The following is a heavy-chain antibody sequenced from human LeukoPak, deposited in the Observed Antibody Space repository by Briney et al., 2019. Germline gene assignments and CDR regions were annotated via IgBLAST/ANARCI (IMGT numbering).Heavy chain of an antibody. Sequence: GGSLRLSCAASGFTFNNYAIHWVRQAPGKGLEWVAVISYDGSNKYYADSVKGRFTISRDNSKNTLYLQMNSLRAEDTAVYYCARDHYYDSSGYRDYWGQGTLVTVSS. V-gene: IGHV3-30*14. CDR1: GFTFNNYA. CDR2: ISYDGSNK. D-gene: IGHD3-22*01. CDR3: ARDHYYDSSGYRDY. J-gene: IGHJ4*02.